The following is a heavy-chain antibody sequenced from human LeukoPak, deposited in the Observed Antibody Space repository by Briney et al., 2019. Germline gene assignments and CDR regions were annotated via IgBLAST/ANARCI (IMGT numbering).Heavy chain of an antibody. J-gene: IGHJ4*02. Sequence: GGSLTLSCAASGFTFSGSAMHWVRQASGKGLEWVGRIRSKANSYATAYAASVKGRFTISRDDSKNTAYLQMNSLKTEDTAVYYCARGSWESFLDYWGQGTLVTVSS. CDR2: IRSKANSYAT. V-gene: IGHV3-73*01. D-gene: IGHD1-26*01. CDR1: GFTFSGSA. CDR3: ARGSWESFLDY.